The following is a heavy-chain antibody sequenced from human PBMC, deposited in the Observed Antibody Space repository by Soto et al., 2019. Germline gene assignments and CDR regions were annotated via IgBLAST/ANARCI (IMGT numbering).Heavy chain of an antibody. D-gene: IGHD6-13*01. CDR1: GLTSSTSA. CDR2: ISYDGSNN. Sequence: PGGSLRLSCAASGLTSSTSAMHWVRQVPGKGLEWVAVISYDGSNNYYADFVKGRFAISRDNSKNTLYLQMNGLRAEDTAVYYGARLGHGIDAAGHYYYSFGMDVWGQGTTVTVSS. J-gene: IGHJ6*02. CDR3: ARLGHGIDAAGHYYYSFGMDV. V-gene: IGHV3-30*09.